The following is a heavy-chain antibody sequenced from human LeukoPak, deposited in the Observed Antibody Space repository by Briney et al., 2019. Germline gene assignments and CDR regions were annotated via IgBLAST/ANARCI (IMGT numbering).Heavy chain of an antibody. D-gene: IGHD1-26*01. J-gene: IGHJ4*02. CDR2: IYYSGST. CDR3: ARDVGVGYFDY. CDR1: GGSISSGGYY. Sequence: PSETLSLTCTVSGGSISSGGYYWRWIRQHPGKGLEWIGYIYYSGSTYYNPSLKSRVTISVDTSKNQFSLKLSSVTAADTAVYYCARDVGVGYFDYWGQGTLVTVSS. V-gene: IGHV4-31*03.